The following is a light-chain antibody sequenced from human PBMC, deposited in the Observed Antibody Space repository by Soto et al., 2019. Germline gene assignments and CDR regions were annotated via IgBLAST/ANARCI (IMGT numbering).Light chain of an antibody. V-gene: IGKV3-20*01. J-gene: IGKJ2*01. CDR2: SSS. CDR1: QNLPSSY. CDR3: QQYGTTWYT. Sequence: DIVLTQTPGTLSLSPGERVTLSCRASQNLPSSYLAWYQQKSGQAPRLLIYSSSNRATGIPYRFSGSGSGRDFTLTMSSLEPEDFAVYFCQQYGTTWYTFGQGSKLEIK.